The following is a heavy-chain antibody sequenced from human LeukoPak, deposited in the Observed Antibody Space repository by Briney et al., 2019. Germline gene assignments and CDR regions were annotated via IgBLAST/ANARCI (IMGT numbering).Heavy chain of an antibody. CDR1: GFTFDDYA. V-gene: IGHV3-9*01. D-gene: IGHD4-17*01. CDR3: ASNAREPTVIPPDY. Sequence: GGSLRLSRAASGFTFDDYAMHWVRQAPGKGLEWVSGINWNGNSIAYADSVKGRSTISRDNAKNSLYLQMNSLRAEDTAVYYCASNAREPTVIPPDYWGQGTLVTASS. CDR2: INWNGNSI. J-gene: IGHJ4*02.